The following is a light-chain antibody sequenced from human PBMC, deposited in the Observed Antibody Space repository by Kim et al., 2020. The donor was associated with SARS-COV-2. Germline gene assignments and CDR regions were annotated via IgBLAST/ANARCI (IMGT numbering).Light chain of an antibody. CDR1: SSDVGDFDY. Sequence: QSALTQPASVSGSPGQSITVSCTGASSDVGDFDYVSWYQQHPGKAPKLLIFDFSNRPSGVSTRSSGSKSGNTASLTISGLQAEDEADYYCSSYTDSNTYVFASGTKVTVL. CDR3: SSYTDSNTYV. V-gene: IGLV2-14*03. CDR2: DFS. J-gene: IGLJ1*01.